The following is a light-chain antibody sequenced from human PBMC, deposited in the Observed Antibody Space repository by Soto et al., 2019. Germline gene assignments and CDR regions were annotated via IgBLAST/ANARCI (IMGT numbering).Light chain of an antibody. CDR1: SSDVGSYNL. V-gene: IGLV2-23*02. CDR2: EVS. Sequence: QSVLTQPASVSGSPGQSITISCTGTSSDVGSYNLVSWYQQHPGKAPKLMIYEVSKRPSGVFNRFSGSKSGNTASLTISGLQAEDEADYYCCSHAGSSTYVFGTGTKVTV. CDR3: CSHAGSSTYV. J-gene: IGLJ1*01.